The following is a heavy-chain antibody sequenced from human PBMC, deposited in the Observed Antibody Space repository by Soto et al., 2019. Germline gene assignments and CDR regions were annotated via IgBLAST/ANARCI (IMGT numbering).Heavy chain of an antibody. J-gene: IGHJ6*02. CDR3: TRDGRIIGYCSGGSCYSLYYYGMDV. D-gene: IGHD2-15*01. CDR1: GFTFGDYA. Sequence: PGGSLRLSCTASGFTFGDYAMSWVRQAPGKGLEWVGFIRSKAYGGTTEYAASVKGRFTISRDDSKSIAYLQMNSLKTEDTAVYYCTRDGRIIGYCSGGSCYSLYYYGMDVWGQGTTVTVSS. CDR2: IRSKAYGGTT. V-gene: IGHV3-49*04.